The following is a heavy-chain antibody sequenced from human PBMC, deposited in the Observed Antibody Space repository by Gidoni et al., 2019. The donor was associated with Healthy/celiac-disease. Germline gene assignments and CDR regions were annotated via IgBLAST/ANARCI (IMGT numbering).Heavy chain of an antibody. CDR3: ANVNIAVAGTYYYYGMDV. J-gene: IGHJ6*02. D-gene: IGHD6-19*01. Sequence: QLQLQESGPGLVKPSETLSLTCTVSGGSISSSSYYWGWIRQPPGKGLEWIGSITYSGSTYYNPSLKSRVTISVDTSKNQFSLKLSSVTAADTAVYYCANVNIAVAGTYYYYGMDVWGQGTTVTVSS. CDR2: ITYSGST. V-gene: IGHV4-39*01. CDR1: GGSISSSSYY.